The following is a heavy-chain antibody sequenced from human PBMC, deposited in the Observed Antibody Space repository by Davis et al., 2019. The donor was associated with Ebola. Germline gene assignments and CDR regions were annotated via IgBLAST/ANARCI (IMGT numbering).Heavy chain of an antibody. J-gene: IGHJ4*02. CDR1: GYTFTSYY. Sequence: ASVQVSCKASGYTFTSYYMHWARQAPGQGLEWMGIINPSGGSTRYAQKFQGRVTMTRDTSTSTVYLELSSLRSEDTAVYYCARGYDYVWGSYRFFSPFRGSRYWGQGTLVTVSS. D-gene: IGHD3-16*02. CDR2: INPSGGST. V-gene: IGHV1-46*01. CDR3: ARGYDYVWGSYRFFSPFRGSRY.